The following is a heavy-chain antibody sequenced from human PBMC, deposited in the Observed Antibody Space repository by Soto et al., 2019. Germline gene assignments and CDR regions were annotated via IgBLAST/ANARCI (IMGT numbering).Heavy chain of an antibody. Sequence: GASVKVSCKASGYTFTSYAMHWMRQAPGQRLEWMGWINAGNGNTKYSQKFQGRVTITRDTSASTAYMELSSLRSEDTAVYYCAKFWGPVTAAVDDYWGQGTLVTVSS. D-gene: IGHD6-13*01. V-gene: IGHV1-3*01. J-gene: IGHJ4*02. CDR3: AKFWGPVTAAVDDY. CDR1: GYTFTSYA. CDR2: INAGNGNT.